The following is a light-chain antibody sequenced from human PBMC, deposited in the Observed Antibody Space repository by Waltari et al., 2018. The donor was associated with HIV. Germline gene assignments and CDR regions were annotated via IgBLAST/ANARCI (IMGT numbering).Light chain of an antibody. CDR3: CSYAGMYTWV. V-gene: IGLV2-11*01. J-gene: IGLJ3*02. CDR2: DVS. Sequence: QSSLTPPRSVSGSPGQSVTIPCSGTSSDVGSYNYVSWYQQHPGKAPKVMIYDVSKRPSWVPDRFSGSKSGKTASLTISGLQAEDEADYYCCSYAGMYTWVFGGGTKLTVL. CDR1: SSDVGSYNY.